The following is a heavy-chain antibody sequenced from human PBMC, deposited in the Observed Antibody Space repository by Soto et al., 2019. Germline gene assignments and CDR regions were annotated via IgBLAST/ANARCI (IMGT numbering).Heavy chain of an antibody. J-gene: IGHJ4*02. Sequence: QITLKESGPTLVKPTQTLTLTCTFSGFSLDTSGVAVGWIRQPPGKALEWLALIYWDDDKRYRPSLKSMLTIXXDTSKNQVVLTMTNMDPVDTATYYCAHQERTVTTHWGQGTLVTVSS. CDR1: GFSLDTSGVA. CDR3: AHQERTVTTH. V-gene: IGHV2-5*02. CDR2: IYWDDDK. D-gene: IGHD4-17*01.